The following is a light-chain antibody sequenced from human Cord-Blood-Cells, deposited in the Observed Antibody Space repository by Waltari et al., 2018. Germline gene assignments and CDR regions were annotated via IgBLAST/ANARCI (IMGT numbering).Light chain of an antibody. CDR2: DAS. CDR3: QQRSNWPLT. V-gene: IGKV3-11*01. J-gene: IGKJ4*01. Sequence: EIVLTQSPATLSLSPGERATLSVRASQSVSSYLAWYQQKPGQAPSLLIYDASNRATGIPARFSGSGSGTDFTLTISSLEPEDLAVYYCQQRSNWPLTFGGGTKVEIK. CDR1: QSVSSY.